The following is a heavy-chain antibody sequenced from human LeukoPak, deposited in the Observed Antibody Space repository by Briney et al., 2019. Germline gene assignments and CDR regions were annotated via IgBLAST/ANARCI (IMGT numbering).Heavy chain of an antibody. CDR1: GGSFSGYY. V-gene: IGHV4-34*01. CDR3: ARLIIVVVPAADNDAFDI. J-gene: IGHJ3*02. CDR2: INHSGIT. Sequence: SSETLSLTCDVFGGSFSGYYWTWVRQSPGKGLEWMGEINHSGITNYNPSLKGRVTMSIDTSKNQFSLKLSSVTAADTAVYYCARLIIVVVPAADNDAFDIWGQGTMVTVSS. D-gene: IGHD2-2*01.